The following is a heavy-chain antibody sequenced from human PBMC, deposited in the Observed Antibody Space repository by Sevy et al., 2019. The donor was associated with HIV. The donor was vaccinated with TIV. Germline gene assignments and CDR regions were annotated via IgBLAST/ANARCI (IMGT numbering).Heavy chain of an antibody. Sequence: SETRSLTCTVSGGSISSSSYYWGWIRQPPGKGLEWIGSIYDSGSTYYNPSLKSRVTISVDTSKNQFSLKLSSVTAADTAVYYCARPIYYDSSGEDAFDIWGQGTMVTVSS. V-gene: IGHV4-39*01. CDR1: GGSISSSSYY. D-gene: IGHD3-22*01. J-gene: IGHJ3*02. CDR2: IYDSGST. CDR3: ARPIYYDSSGEDAFDI.